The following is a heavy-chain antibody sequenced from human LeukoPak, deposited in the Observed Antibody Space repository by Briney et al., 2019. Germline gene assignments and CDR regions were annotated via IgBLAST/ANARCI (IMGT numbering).Heavy chain of an antibody. CDR1: GGSFSGYY. CDR3: ARASDYDSSGYYYRLRFYYYMDV. J-gene: IGHJ6*03. Sequence: SETLSLTSAVYGGSFSGYYWSWIRQPPGKGLEWIGEINHSGSTNYNPSLKSRVTIPVDTSKNQFSLKLSSVTAADTAVYYCARASDYDSSGYYYRLRFYYYMDVWGKGTTVTVSS. D-gene: IGHD3-22*01. V-gene: IGHV4-34*01. CDR2: INHSGST.